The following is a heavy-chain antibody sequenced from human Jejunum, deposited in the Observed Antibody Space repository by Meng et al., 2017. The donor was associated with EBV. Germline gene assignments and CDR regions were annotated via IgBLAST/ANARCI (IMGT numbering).Heavy chain of an antibody. CDR3: AKGVRGGAVSFDF. J-gene: IGHJ4*02. Sequence: GQGLGSGGGSVQPGGSLRLSCAVSGFTLSNYVMTWVRQVPGKGLEWVSTITGSGDRTHYADSVKGRFTISRDNSRNTLYLQMNSLRAEDTALYYCAKGVRGGAVSFDFWGQGTLVTVSS. D-gene: IGHD3-16*01. CDR1: GFTLSNYV. V-gene: IGHV3-23*01. CDR2: ITGSGDRT.